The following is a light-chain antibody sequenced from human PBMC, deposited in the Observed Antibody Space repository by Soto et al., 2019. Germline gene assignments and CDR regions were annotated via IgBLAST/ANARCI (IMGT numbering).Light chain of an antibody. CDR3: HHYGSSPEP. CDR1: QSVSSSY. J-gene: IGKJ1*01. V-gene: IGKV3-20*01. CDR2: GAS. Sequence: EIVLTQSPGTLSLSPGERATLSCWASQSVSSSYLAWYQQKPGQAPRLLIYGASSRATGIPDRFSGSGSGTDFTLTVSRLEPEDFAVYYCHHYGSSPEPFGQGTKVDIK.